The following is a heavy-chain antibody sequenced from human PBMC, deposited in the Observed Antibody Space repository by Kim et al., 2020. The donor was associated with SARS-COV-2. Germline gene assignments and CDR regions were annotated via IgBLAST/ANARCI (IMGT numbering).Heavy chain of an antibody. D-gene: IGHD3-16*01. Sequence: GGSLRLSCAASGFTFDDYAMHWVRQAPGKGLEWVSGISWNSGSIGYADSVKGRFTISRDNAKNSLYLQMNSLRAEDTALYYCAKDTRGPWGQGTLVTVSS. CDR3: AKDTRGP. CDR2: ISWNSGSI. CDR1: GFTFDDYA. J-gene: IGHJ5*02. V-gene: IGHV3-9*01.